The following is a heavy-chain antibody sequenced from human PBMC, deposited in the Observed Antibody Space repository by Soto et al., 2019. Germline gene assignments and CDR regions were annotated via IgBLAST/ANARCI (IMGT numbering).Heavy chain of an antibody. D-gene: IGHD3-22*01. CDR3: ARDPAVYDSSGYNPDY. CDR1: GYTFTSYG. Sequence: QVQLVQSGAEVKKPGASVKVSCKASGYTFTSYGISWVRQAPGQGLEWMGWISAYNGNTNYAQKLQGRVTMTTDTSTSTAYMELRSLRSDDTAVYYCARDPAVYDSSGYNPDYWGQGILVTVSS. V-gene: IGHV1-18*04. J-gene: IGHJ4*02. CDR2: ISAYNGNT.